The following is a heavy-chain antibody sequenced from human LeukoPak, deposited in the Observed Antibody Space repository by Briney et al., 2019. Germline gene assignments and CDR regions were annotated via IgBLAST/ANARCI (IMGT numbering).Heavy chain of an antibody. V-gene: IGHV3-49*04. CDR1: GFTFGDYG. Sequence: GSLRLSCTASGFTFGDYGMSWVRQAPGKGLEWVGFIRSKAYGGTTEYAASVKGRFTISRDDSKNIAYLQMNSLKTEDTAVYYCTRASPQDYYYYYMDVWGKGTTVTISS. J-gene: IGHJ6*03. CDR3: TRASPQDYYYYYMDV. CDR2: IRSKAYGGTT.